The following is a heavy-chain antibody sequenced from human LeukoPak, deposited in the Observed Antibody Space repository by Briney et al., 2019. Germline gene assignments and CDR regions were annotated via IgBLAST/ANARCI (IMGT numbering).Heavy chain of an antibody. D-gene: IGHD1-14*01. Sequence: GGSLRLSCAASGFTFSDYYMSWIRQAPGKGLEWVSYISSSGSTIYYADSVKGRFTISRDNSKNTLYLQMNSLRADDTAVYYCAKYRTTSAPPRNFDYWGQGTLVTVSS. V-gene: IGHV3-11*01. CDR2: ISSSGSTI. J-gene: IGHJ4*02. CDR1: GFTFSDYY. CDR3: AKYRTTSAPPRNFDY.